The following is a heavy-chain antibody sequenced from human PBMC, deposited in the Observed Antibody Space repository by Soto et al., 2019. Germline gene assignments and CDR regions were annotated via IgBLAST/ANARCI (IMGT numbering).Heavy chain of an antibody. CDR1: GFTVSSNY. D-gene: IGHD3-3*01. CDR2: IYSGGST. CDR3: ARDQRFLEWLLYEPRGYGMDV. V-gene: IGHV3-53*01. Sequence: GGSLRLSCAASGFTVSSNYMSWVRQAPGKGLEWVSVIYSGGSTYYADSVKSRFTISRDNSKNTLYLQMNSLRAEDTAVYYCARDQRFLEWLLYEPRGYGMDVWGQGTTVTVSS. J-gene: IGHJ6*02.